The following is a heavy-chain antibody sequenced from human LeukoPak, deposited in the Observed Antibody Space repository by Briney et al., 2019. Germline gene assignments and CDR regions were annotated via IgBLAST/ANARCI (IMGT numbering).Heavy chain of an antibody. V-gene: IGHV3-30-3*01. D-gene: IGHD3-22*01. Sequence: GGSLRLSCAASGFTFSNYAMHWVRQAPGKGLEWVAVISYDGSNKYYADSVKGRFTISRDNSKNTLYLQMNSLRAEDTAVYYCARDRTGMRDYYDSSGYADYWGQGTLVTVSS. J-gene: IGHJ4*02. CDR2: ISYDGSNK. CDR3: ARDRTGMRDYYDSSGYADY. CDR1: GFTFSNYA.